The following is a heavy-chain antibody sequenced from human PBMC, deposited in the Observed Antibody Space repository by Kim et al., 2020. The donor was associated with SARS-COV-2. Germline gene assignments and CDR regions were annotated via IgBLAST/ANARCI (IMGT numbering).Heavy chain of an antibody. CDR1: GYTFTDYW. V-gene: IGHV5-51*01. D-gene: IGHD2-21*02. CDR3: ARGARGDELVTTNHFD. J-gene: IGHJ4*01. CDR2: IYPDDSDI. Sequence: GESLKISCKGSGYTFTDYWIGWVRQMPGKGLEWMGIIYPDDSDIKYSPSFQGQVTISADKSISTTYLQWGRLKASDSAMFYWARGARGDELVTTNHFD.